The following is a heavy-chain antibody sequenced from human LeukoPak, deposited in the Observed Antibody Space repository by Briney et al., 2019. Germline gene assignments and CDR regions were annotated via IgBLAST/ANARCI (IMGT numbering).Heavy chain of an antibody. Sequence: TGGSLRLSCAASGFTFSSYEMNWVRQAPGKGLEWVSYISSSGSTKYYADSVKGRFTISRDNALNSLYLQMSSLRAEDTAVYYCATLRPRQQLVVDHWGQGTLVTVSS. J-gene: IGHJ4*02. CDR2: ISSSGSTK. V-gene: IGHV3-48*03. CDR1: GFTFSSYE. D-gene: IGHD6-13*01. CDR3: ATLRPRQQLVVDH.